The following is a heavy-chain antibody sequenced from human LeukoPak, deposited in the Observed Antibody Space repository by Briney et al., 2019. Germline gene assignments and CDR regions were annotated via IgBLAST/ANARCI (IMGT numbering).Heavy chain of an antibody. CDR3: ARERIQLWLIEHAFDI. D-gene: IGHD5-18*01. Sequence: GGSLRLSCAASGFTFSSYSMNWVRQAPGKGLEWVSSISSSSSYIYYADSVKGRFTISRDNAKNSLYLQINSLRAEDTAVYYCARERIQLWLIEHAFDIWGHGTMVTVSS. J-gene: IGHJ3*02. CDR2: ISSSSSYI. CDR1: GFTFSSYS. V-gene: IGHV3-21*01.